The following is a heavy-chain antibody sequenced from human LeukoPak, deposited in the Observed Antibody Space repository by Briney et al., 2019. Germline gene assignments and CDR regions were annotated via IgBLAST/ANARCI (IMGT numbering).Heavy chain of an antibody. D-gene: IGHD6-19*01. V-gene: IGHV4-38-2*02. CDR1: GYSISSGYY. CDR3: AREGYSSGWFDY. CDR2: IYHSGST. J-gene: IGHJ4*02. Sequence: SETLSLTCAVSGYSISSGYYWGWIRPPPGKGLEWIGSIYHSGSTYYNPSLKSRVTISVDTSKNQFSLKLSSVTAADTAVYYCAREGYSSGWFDYWGQGTLVTVSS.